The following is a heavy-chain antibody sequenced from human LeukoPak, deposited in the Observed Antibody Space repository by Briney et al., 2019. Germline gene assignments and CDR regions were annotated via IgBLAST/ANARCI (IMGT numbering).Heavy chain of an antibody. CDR1: GYTFTSYD. Sequence: GASVKVSCKASGYTFTSYDINWVRQATGQGLEWMGWMNPNSGNTGYAQKFQGRVTMTRNTSISTAYMELSSLRSEDTAVYCCARFPYCTNGVCPPAWGQGTLVTVSS. CDR3: ARFPYCTNGVCPPA. V-gene: IGHV1-8*01. D-gene: IGHD2-8*01. CDR2: MNPNSGNT. J-gene: IGHJ4*02.